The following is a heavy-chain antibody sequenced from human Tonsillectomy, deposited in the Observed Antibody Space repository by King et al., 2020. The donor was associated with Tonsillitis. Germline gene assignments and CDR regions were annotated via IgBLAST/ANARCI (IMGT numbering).Heavy chain of an antibody. CDR2: ILYDGSDK. V-gene: IGHV3-30*18. CDR3: AKEGGAQYCSSATCSADY. D-gene: IGHD2-2*01. Sequence: VQLVESGGGVVQPGRSLRLSCAASGFTFSDCGMLWVRQAPGKGLDWVATILYDGSDKDYGDSVRGRFTISRDNSRNTLYLQVNSLRADDTAVYYCAKEGGAQYCSSATCSADYWGQGTLVTVSS. J-gene: IGHJ4*02. CDR1: GFTFSDCG.